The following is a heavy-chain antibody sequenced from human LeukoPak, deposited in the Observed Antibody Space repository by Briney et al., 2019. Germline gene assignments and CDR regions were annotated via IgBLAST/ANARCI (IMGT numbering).Heavy chain of an antibody. Sequence: HPGGSLRLSCAASGFTFSSYWMSWVRQAPGKGLEWVANIKQDGTDQYYVDSVKGRFTISGDNAKNSLYLQMNSLRVEDAAVYYCARLRGDYWGQGTLVTVSS. D-gene: IGHD5-24*01. J-gene: IGHJ4*02. CDR2: IKQDGTDQ. CDR3: ARLRGDY. CDR1: GFTFSSYW. V-gene: IGHV3-7*01.